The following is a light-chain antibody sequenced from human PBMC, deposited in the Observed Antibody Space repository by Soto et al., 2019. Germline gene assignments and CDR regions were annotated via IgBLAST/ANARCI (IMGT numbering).Light chain of an antibody. J-gene: IGKJ2*01. Sequence: EIVLTQSPGTLSLSPGERATLSCRASQSVSSSYLAWYQQKPGQAPRLLIYGASSRATGIPDRFSGSGSGTDGTLTISRLEPEECAVYYGHQYGSSPLYTFGQGTKLEIK. CDR1: QSVSSSY. CDR3: HQYGSSPLYT. CDR2: GAS. V-gene: IGKV3-20*01.